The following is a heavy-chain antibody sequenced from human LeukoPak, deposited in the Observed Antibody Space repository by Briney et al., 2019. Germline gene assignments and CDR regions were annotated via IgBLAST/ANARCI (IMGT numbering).Heavy chain of an antibody. CDR2: ISSNGGST. D-gene: IGHD2-21*02. Sequence: GGSLRLSCAASGFTFSSYAMHWVRQAPGKGLEYVSAISSNGGSTYYANSVKGRFTISRDNSKNTLYLQMGSLRAEDMAVYYCARARTALGFDYWGQGTLVTVSS. CDR1: GFTFSSYA. CDR3: ARARTALGFDY. J-gene: IGHJ4*02. V-gene: IGHV3-64*01.